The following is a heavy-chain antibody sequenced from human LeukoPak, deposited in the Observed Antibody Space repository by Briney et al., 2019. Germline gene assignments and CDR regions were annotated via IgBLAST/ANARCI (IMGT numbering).Heavy chain of an antibody. V-gene: IGHV1-46*01. Sequence: ASVKVSCKASGYAFTSYYMHWVRQAPGQGLEWMGIINPSGGSTSYAQKFQGRVTMTRDTSTSTVYMELSSLRSEDTAVYYCARQTTIFGVVIDAPVWGQGTLVTVSS. CDR2: INPSGGST. J-gene: IGHJ4*02. CDR3: ARQTTIFGVVIDAPV. D-gene: IGHD3-3*01. CDR1: GYAFTSYY.